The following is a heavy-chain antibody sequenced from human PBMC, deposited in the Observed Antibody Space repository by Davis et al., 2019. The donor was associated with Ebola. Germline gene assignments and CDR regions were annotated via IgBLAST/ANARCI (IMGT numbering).Heavy chain of an antibody. Sequence: GESLKISCSASGFTFSSYAMHWVRQAPGKGLEWVAVISYDGSNKYYADSVKGRFTISRDNSKNTLYLQMNSLRAEDTAVYYCADVGPRGPLRYWGQGTLVTVSS. CDR3: ADVGPRGPLRY. V-gene: IGHV3-30-3*01. J-gene: IGHJ4*02. CDR1: GFTFSSYA. D-gene: IGHD3-16*01. CDR2: ISYDGSNK.